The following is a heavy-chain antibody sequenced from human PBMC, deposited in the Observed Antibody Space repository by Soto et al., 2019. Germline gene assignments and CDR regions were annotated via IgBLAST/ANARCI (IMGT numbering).Heavy chain of an antibody. CDR1: GGTFSSYA. J-gene: IGHJ4*02. CDR2: IIPIFGTA. V-gene: IGHV1-69*01. Sequence: QVQLVQSGAEVKKPGSSVKVSCKASGGTFSSYAISWVRQAPGQGLEWMGGIIPIFGTANYAQKFQGRVTITADESTSTAYMELSGLRSEDTAVYYWAREREGGGYCSSTSCYAGLDYWGQGTLVTVSS. CDR3: AREREGGGYCSSTSCYAGLDY. D-gene: IGHD2-2*01.